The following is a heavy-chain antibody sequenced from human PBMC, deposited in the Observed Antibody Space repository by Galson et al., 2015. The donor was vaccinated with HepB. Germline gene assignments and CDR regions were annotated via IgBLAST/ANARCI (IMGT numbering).Heavy chain of an antibody. J-gene: IGHJ3*02. Sequence: CAISGDSVSSTSAAWNWIRQSPSRGLEWLGRTYYRSKWYNDYAVSVKSRITINPDTSKNQFSLQLNSVTPEDTAVYYCARVTGYSSGWEDAFDIWGQGTMVTVSS. V-gene: IGHV6-1*01. CDR1: GDSVSSTSAA. CDR2: TYYRSKWYN. D-gene: IGHD6-19*01. CDR3: ARVTGYSSGWEDAFDI.